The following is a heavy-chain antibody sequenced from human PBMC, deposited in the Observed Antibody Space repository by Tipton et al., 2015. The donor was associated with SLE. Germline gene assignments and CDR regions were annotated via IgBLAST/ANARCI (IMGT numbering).Heavy chain of an antibody. V-gene: IGHV3-53*04. CDR1: GFTVSSNY. Sequence: VQLVQSGGGLVQPGGSLRLSCAASGFTVSSNYMSWVRQAPGKGLEWVSVIYSGGSTYYADSVKGRFTISRHNSKTTLYLQMNSLRAEDTAVYYCARASSGWYLDIWGQGTMVTVSS. J-gene: IGHJ3*02. D-gene: IGHD6-19*01. CDR2: IYSGGST. CDR3: ARASSGWYLDI.